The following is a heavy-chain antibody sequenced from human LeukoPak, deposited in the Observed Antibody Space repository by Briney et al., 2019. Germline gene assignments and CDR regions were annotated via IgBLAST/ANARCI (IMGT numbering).Heavy chain of an antibody. D-gene: IGHD6-13*01. V-gene: IGHV3-48*01. J-gene: IGHJ4*02. CDR2: ISSSSSTI. CDR1: GFTFSSYS. CDR3: ARDGTAAAGTCDY. Sequence: GGSLRLSCAASGFTFSSYSMNWVRQAPGKGLEWVSYISSSSSTIHYADSVKGRFTISRDNAKNSLYLQMNSLRAEDTAVYYCARDGTAAAGTCDYWGQGTLVTVSS.